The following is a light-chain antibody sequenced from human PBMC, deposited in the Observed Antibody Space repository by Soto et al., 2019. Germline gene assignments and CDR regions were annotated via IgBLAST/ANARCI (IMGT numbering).Light chain of an antibody. CDR1: QSVSSSY. CDR3: QQYGSSPRT. CDR2: GAS. Sequence: EIVLTQSPGTLSLSPGERATLSCWASQSVSSSYLAWYQQKPGQAPRLLIYGASSRATGIPDRFSGSGSGTDFTFTISRLEPEDFAVYYCQQYGSSPRTFGQGTKVEIK. V-gene: IGKV3-20*01. J-gene: IGKJ1*01.